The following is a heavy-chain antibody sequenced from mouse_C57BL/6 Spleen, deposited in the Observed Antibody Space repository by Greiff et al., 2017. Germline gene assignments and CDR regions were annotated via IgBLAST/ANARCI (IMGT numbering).Heavy chain of an antibody. D-gene: IGHD2-4*01. V-gene: IGHV1-4*01. CDR1: GYTFTSYT. CDR3: ARSDYDAYYYAMDY. CDR2: INPSSGYT. Sequence: QVQLQQSGAELARPGASVKMSCKASGYTFTSYTMHWVKQRPGQGLEWIGYINPSSGYTKYNQKFKDKATLTADKSSSTAYMQLSSLTSEDSAVYYCARSDYDAYYYAMDYWGQGTSVTGSS. J-gene: IGHJ4*01.